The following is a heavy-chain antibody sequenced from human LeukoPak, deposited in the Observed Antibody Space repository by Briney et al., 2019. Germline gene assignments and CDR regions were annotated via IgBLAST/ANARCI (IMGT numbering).Heavy chain of an antibody. D-gene: IGHD1-26*01. J-gene: IGHJ4*02. Sequence: MTSETLSLTCTVSGSSISSYYWSWIRQPPGKGLEWIGYIYYSGSTNYNPSLKSRVTISVDTSKNQFSLKLSSVTAADTAVYYCARFPRVVGAEDFDYWGQGTLVTVSS. CDR3: ARFPRVVGAEDFDY. V-gene: IGHV4-59*01. CDR1: GSSISSYY. CDR2: IYYSGST.